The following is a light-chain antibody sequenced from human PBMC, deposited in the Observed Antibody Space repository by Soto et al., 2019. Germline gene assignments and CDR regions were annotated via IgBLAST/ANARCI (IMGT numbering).Light chain of an antibody. V-gene: IGKV1-5*01. CDR2: DAS. CDR3: QQYENYWT. CDR1: QSISSW. J-gene: IGKJ1*01. Sequence: IQLTKSPSSLSASVGDRVTITCRASQSISSWLAWYQHKPGKAPKLLIYDASNLDSGVPSRFSGSGSGTEFSLTISNLQPDDCATYYCQQYENYWTFGQGTKVDIK.